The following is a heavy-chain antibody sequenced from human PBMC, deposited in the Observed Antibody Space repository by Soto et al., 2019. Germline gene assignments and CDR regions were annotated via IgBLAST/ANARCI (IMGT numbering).Heavy chain of an antibody. CDR3: ARDQWLPGVDYYYGMDV. J-gene: IGHJ6*02. CDR1: GFTVSSNY. Sequence: EVQLVESGGGLVQPGGSLRLSCAASGFTVSSNYMSWVRQAPGKGLEWVSVIYSGGSTYYADSVKGRFTISRDNSKNTLYLQMNSLRAEDTAVYYCARDQWLPGVDYYYGMDVWGQGTTVTVSS. D-gene: IGHD6-19*01. V-gene: IGHV3-66*01. CDR2: IYSGGST.